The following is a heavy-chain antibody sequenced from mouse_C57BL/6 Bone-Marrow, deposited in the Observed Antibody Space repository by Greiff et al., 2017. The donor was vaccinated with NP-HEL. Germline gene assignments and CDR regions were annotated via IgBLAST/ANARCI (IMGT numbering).Heavy chain of an antibody. CDR1: GYTFTSYW. J-gene: IGHJ4*01. CDR2: IYPGSGST. D-gene: IGHD1-1*01. CDR3: ARRGYYYGSSLYAMDY. V-gene: IGHV1-55*01. Sequence: QVQLQQPGAELVKPGASVKMSCKASGYTFTSYWITWVKQRPGQGLEWIGDIYPGSGSTNYNEKFKSKATLTGDPSSRTAYMQLSSLTSEDSAVYSCARRGYYYGSSLYAMDYWGQGTSVTVSS.